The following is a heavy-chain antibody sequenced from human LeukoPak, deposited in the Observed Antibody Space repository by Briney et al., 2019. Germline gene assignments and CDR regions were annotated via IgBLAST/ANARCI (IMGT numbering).Heavy chain of an antibody. J-gene: IGHJ3*02. CDR1: GVSISSSSYY. CDR3: ARPALGAFDI. V-gene: IGHV4-39*01. CDR2: IYYSGST. Sequence: SETLSLTCTVSGVSISSSSYYWGWIRQSPGKGLEWIGSIYYSGSTYYNPSLKSRVTISVDTSKNQFSLKVSSVTAAETAVYYCARPALGAFDIWGQGTMVTVSS. D-gene: IGHD2-15*01.